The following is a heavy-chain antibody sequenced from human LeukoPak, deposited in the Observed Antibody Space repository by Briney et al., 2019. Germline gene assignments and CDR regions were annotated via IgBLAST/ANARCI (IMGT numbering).Heavy chain of an antibody. CDR3: ARDRKGRVGATRLDY. D-gene: IGHD1-26*01. V-gene: IGHV3-30*02. CDR1: GFTFSSYG. CDR2: IRYDGSNK. J-gene: IGHJ4*02. Sequence: GGSLRLSCAASGFTFSSYGMHWVRQAPGKGLEWVAFIRYDGSNKYYADSVKGRFTISRDNSKNTLYLQMNSLRAEDTAVYYCARDRKGRVGATRLDYWGQGTLVTVSS.